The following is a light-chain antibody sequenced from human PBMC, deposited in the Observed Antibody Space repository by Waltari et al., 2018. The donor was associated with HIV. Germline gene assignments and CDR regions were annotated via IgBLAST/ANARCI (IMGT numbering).Light chain of an antibody. CDR1: NSNIGAPYG. V-gene: IGLV1-40*01. Sequence: QSVLTQPPSVSGAPGQRVTISCTGSNSNIGAPYGVHWYQEVPGAAPRLLIYADHNRPSGVPDRFSGSTSATSASLAITGLQAEDEADYYCQSYDSTLSSVLFGGGTKVTVL. CDR2: ADH. CDR3: QSYDSTLSSVL. J-gene: IGLJ2*01.